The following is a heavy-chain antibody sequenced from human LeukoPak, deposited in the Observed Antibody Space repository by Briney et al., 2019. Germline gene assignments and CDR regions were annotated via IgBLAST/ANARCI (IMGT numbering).Heavy chain of an antibody. V-gene: IGHV7-4-1*02. CDR2: INTDTGDP. Sequence: ASVKVSCKASGYTFTKYGMNWVRQAPGQGLEWMGWINTDTGDPTYAQGSTGRFVFSLDTSVSTAYLQIRSLKAEDTAVYFCARLYYYDYSGYYPSFDYWGQGTLVTVSS. D-gene: IGHD3-22*01. J-gene: IGHJ4*02. CDR3: ARLYYYDYSGYYPSFDY. CDR1: GYTFTKYG.